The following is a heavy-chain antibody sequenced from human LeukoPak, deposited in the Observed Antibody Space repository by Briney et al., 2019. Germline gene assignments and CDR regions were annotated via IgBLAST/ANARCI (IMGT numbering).Heavy chain of an antibody. CDR3: AIPNTIGSQKALDY. J-gene: IGHJ4*02. D-gene: IGHD3-10*01. CDR1: GGSFSGYD. Sequence: SETLSLTCAVYGGSFSGYDWSWIRQPPGKGLEWIGEINHSGSTNYNPSLKSRVTISVDTSKNQFSLKLSSVTAADTAVYYCAIPNTIGSQKALDYWGQGTLVTVSS. V-gene: IGHV4-34*01. CDR2: INHSGST.